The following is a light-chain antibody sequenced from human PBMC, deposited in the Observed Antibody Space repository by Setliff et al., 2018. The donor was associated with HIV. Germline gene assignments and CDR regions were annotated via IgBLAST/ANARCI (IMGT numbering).Light chain of an antibody. CDR3: SSYTSNSVLGI. J-gene: IGLJ2*01. CDR1: RYDIGDHDY. V-gene: IGLV2-14*03. Sequence: QSALTQPASVSGSPGQSITISCSGTRYDIGDHDYVSWYQQYPGKAPKFLIYDVNKRPSGVSTRFSGSKSDTTASLTISALQTEDEADYYCSSYTSNSVLGIFGGGTK. CDR2: DVN.